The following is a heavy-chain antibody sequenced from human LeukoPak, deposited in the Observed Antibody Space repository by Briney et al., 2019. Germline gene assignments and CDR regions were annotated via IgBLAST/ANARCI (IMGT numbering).Heavy chain of an antibody. CDR3: VIWGDYDVLTGYYVPDY. D-gene: IGHD3-9*01. CDR1: GFTFSNYA. J-gene: IGHJ4*02. Sequence: GGSLRLSCVASGFTFSNYAMSWVRQAPGKGLEWVSAITGSGTGTYYADSLKGRFTISRDNSKNTVFLQMNSLRHEDTAIYYRVIWGDYDVLTGYYVPDYWGQGTLVTVSS. V-gene: IGHV3-23*01. CDR2: ITGSGTGT.